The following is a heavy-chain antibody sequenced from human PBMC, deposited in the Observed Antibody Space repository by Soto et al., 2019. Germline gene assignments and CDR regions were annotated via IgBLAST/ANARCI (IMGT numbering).Heavy chain of an antibody. CDR2: IGTAGDT. V-gene: IGHV3-13*01. J-gene: IGHJ6*02. CDR3: ARAGYGDYGIYGMDV. D-gene: IGHD4-17*01. Sequence: EVQLVESGGGLVQPGGSLRLSCAASGFTFSSYDMHWVRQATGKGLEWVSAIGTAGDTYYPGSVKGRFTISRENAKNSLYLQMNSLRAGDTAVYYCARAGYGDYGIYGMDVWGQGTTVTVSS. CDR1: GFTFSSYD.